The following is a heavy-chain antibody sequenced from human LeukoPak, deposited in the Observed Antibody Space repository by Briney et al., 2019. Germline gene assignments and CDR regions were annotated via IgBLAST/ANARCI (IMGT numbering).Heavy chain of an antibody. CDR1: GYSFTSYW. J-gene: IGHJ4*02. CDR2: IDPSDSYT. CDR3: ARHNSSWSPFGY. Sequence: GESLKISCKGSGYSFTSYWISWVRQMPGKGLEWMGRIDPSDSYTNYSPSFQGHVTISTDKSINTAYLQWSSLTASDTAMYYCARHNSSWSPFGYWGQGTLVTVSS. D-gene: IGHD6-13*01. V-gene: IGHV5-10-1*01.